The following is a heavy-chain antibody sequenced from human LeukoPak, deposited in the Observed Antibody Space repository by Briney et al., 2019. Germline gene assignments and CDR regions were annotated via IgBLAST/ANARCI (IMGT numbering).Heavy chain of an antibody. D-gene: IGHD2-2*01. J-gene: IGHJ5*02. CDR3: AKDSVLIPAGWFDP. CDR2: ISGSGESA. Sequence: GGSLRLSCAASGFTFSGYAMSWVRQAPGKGLEWVSSISGSGESAYYADSVKGRFTISRDKTKNTLYLQMNSLRAEDTAVYYCAKDSVLIPAGWFDPWGQGTLVTVSS. V-gene: IGHV3-23*01. CDR1: GFTFSGYA.